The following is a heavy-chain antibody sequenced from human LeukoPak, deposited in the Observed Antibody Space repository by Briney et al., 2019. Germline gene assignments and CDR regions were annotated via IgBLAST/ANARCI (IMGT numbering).Heavy chain of an antibody. CDR3: AKETSHPVYDAFDI. J-gene: IGHJ3*02. CDR1: GFNFSSYG. V-gene: IGHV3-30*02. Sequence: PGRSLRLSCAASGFNFSSYGMHWVRQAPGKGLEWVAFIRYDEINKYYADSVKGRFTISRDNSKNTLYLQMNSLRAEDTAVYYCAKETSHPVYDAFDIWGQGTMVTVSS. D-gene: IGHD1-14*01. CDR2: IRYDEINK.